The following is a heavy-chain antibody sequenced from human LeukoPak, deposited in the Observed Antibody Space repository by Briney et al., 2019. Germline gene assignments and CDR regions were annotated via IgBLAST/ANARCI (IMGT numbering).Heavy chain of an antibody. V-gene: IGHV3-74*01. Sequence: PGGSLRLSCAASGFTFSNYWMSWVRQAPGKGLVWVSRINSDGSSTRYADSVKGRFTISRDNAKNTLYLQMNSLRAEDTAVYYCARDRSGWYYFDYWGQGTLVTVSS. CDR3: ARDRSGWYYFDY. J-gene: IGHJ4*02. CDR2: INSDGSST. D-gene: IGHD6-19*01. CDR1: GFTFSNYW.